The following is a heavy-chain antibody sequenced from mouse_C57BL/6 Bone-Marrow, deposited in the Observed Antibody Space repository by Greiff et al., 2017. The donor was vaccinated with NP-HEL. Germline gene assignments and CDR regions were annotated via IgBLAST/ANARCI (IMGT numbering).Heavy chain of an antibody. CDR2: ISTGGGST. J-gene: IGHJ1*03. V-gene: IGHV5-12*01. CDR3: ARRTIYYDSWYFDV. Sequence: DVKLVESGGGLVQPGGSLKLSCAASGFTFSDYYMYWVRQTPEKRLEWVAYISTGGGSTYYPDTVKGRFTISRDNAKNTLYLQMSRLKSEDTAMYYCARRTIYYDSWYFDVWGTGTTVTVSS. CDR1: GFTFSDYY. D-gene: IGHD2-4*01.